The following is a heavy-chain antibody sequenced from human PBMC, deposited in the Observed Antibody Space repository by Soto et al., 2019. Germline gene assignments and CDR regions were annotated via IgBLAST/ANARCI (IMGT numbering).Heavy chain of an antibody. V-gene: IGHV1-18*01. CDR2: ISPFNGHT. CDR3: AREPPRQTAGLNYFAP. J-gene: IGHJ5*02. D-gene: IGHD1-7*01. CDR1: GYTFIHFG. Sequence: QIQLVQSETEVKEPGASVKVSCKTSGYTFIHFGISWVRQAPGQGLEWMGWISPFNGHTHYAQTLQGRVNLTPDTSKATAFLELRSLRSDDTAVYYCAREPPRQTAGLNYFAPWGRETLVTVSS.